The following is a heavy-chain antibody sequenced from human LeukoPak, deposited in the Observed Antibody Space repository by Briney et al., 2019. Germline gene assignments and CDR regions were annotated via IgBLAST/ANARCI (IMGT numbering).Heavy chain of an antibody. V-gene: IGHV4-34*01. CDR1: GGSFSGYY. Sequence: SETLSLTCAVYGGSFSGYYWSWIRQPPGKGLEWIGEINHSGSTNYNPSLKSRVTISVDTSKNQFSLKLSSVAAADTAVYYCAKDQFGSGDGYTTLFDYWGQGTLVTVSS. D-gene: IGHD5-24*01. CDR3: AKDQFGSGDGYTTLFDY. J-gene: IGHJ4*02. CDR2: INHSGST.